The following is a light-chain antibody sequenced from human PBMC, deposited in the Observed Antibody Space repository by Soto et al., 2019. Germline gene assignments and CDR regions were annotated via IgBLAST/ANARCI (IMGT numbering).Light chain of an antibody. J-gene: IGLJ3*02. CDR3: SSYAGSNNEV. CDR1: SSDVGGYNY. Sequence: QSVLTQPPSASGSPGQSVTISCTGTSSDVGGYNYVSWYQQHPGKAPKLMIYEVSKRPSGVPDRFSGSKSGNTASLTVSGLQAEDEADSYCSSYAGSNNEVFGGGTKLTVL. CDR2: EVS. V-gene: IGLV2-8*01.